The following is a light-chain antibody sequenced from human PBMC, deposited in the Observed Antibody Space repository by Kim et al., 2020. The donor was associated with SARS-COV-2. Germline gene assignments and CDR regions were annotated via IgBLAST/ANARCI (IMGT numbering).Light chain of an antibody. J-gene: IGLJ1*01. CDR3: QSYDNSLSGYV. V-gene: IGLV1-40*01. CDR1: RSKIGAGYD. Sequence: QRIIITGTGSRSKIGAGYDVHWYQQFPGTAPKLLIYANTNRPSGVPDRFSGSKSGTSASLAITGLQAEDEADYFCQSYDNSLSGYVFATGTKVTVL. CDR2: ANT.